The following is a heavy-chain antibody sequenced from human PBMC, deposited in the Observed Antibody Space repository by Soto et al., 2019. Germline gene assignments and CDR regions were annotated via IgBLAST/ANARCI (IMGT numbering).Heavy chain of an antibody. CDR3: ARSPFLECN. V-gene: IGHV3-48*03. D-gene: IGHD3-3*01. CDR1: GFPFSSYE. Sequence: GGSLRLSCAASGFPFSSYEMNWVRQPPGKGLEWVAYISSSGTTIYYADSVKGRFTISRDNAKNSLFLQINSLSVEDKAVYYCARSPFLECNWAQGTLVTVYS. CDR2: ISSSGTTI. J-gene: IGHJ4*02.